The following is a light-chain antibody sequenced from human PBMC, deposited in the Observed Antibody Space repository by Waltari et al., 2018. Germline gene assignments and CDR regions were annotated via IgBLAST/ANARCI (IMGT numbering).Light chain of an antibody. CDR1: QSLLYSSSNENY. Sequence: DIVMTQSPDSLAVSLGGRATINCKCSQSLLYSSSNENYLAWYQHKPGQPPKLLIYWASTRKTGVPDRFSGSGSGTDFILTISSLQAEDVAVYYCQQYYTTPLTFGGGTKVVI. V-gene: IGKV4-1*01. CDR3: QQYYTTPLT. CDR2: WAS. J-gene: IGKJ4*01.